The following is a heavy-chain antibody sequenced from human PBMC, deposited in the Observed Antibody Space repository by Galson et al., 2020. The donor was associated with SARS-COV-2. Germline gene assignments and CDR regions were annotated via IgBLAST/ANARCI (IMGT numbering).Heavy chain of an antibody. CDR2: IYPGDSDT. D-gene: IGHD6-19*01. V-gene: IGHV5-51*01. Sequence: GESLKISCKGSGYSFTSYWIGWVRQMPGKGLEWMGIIYPGDSDTRYSPSFQGQVTISADKSISTAYLQWSSLKALDTAMYYCARASIAVAGTMGYYYGMDVWGQGTTVTVSS. CDR1: GYSFTSYW. J-gene: IGHJ6*02. CDR3: ARASIAVAGTMGYYYGMDV.